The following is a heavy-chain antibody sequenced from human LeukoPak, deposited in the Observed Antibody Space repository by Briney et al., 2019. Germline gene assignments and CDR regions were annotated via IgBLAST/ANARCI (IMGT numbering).Heavy chain of an antibody. CDR3: ARAFALGGAMVTSYWFDP. Sequence: ASVKVSCKASVYTFTGYYMHWVRQAPGQGLEWMGWINPNSGGTNYAQKFQGRVTMTRDTSISTAYMELSRLRSDDTAVYYCARAFALGGAMVTSYWFDPWGQGTLVTVSS. CDR1: VYTFTGYY. CDR2: INPNSGGT. J-gene: IGHJ5*02. V-gene: IGHV1-2*02. D-gene: IGHD5-18*01.